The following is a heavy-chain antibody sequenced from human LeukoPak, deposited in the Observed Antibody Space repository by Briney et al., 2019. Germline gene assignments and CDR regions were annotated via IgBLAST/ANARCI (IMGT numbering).Heavy chain of an antibody. CDR1: GFPFTSYG. V-gene: IGHV1-18*01. Sequence: ASVKVSCKASGFPFTSYGISWVRQAPGQGLEWMGWISAYNGNTNYAQKLQGRVTMTTDTSTSTAYMELRSLRSDDTAVYYCARDVRAMVVTPVSSDYWGQGTLVTVSS. CDR2: ISAYNGNT. D-gene: IGHD4-23*01. CDR3: ARDVRAMVVTPVSSDY. J-gene: IGHJ4*02.